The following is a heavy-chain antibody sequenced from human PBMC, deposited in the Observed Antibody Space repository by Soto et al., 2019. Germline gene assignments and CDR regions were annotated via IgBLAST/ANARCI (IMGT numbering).Heavy chain of an antibody. CDR3: ARTASPPDYYGMDV. V-gene: IGHV3-13*01. J-gene: IGHJ6*04. CDR1: GFTFSSYD. CDR2: IGTAGDT. Sequence: GGSLRLSCAASGFTFSSYDMHWVRQATGKGLEWVSAIGTAGDTYYPGSVKGRFTISRENAKNSLYLQMNSLRAGDTAVYYCARTASPPDYYGMDVSGKGTMVTVSS.